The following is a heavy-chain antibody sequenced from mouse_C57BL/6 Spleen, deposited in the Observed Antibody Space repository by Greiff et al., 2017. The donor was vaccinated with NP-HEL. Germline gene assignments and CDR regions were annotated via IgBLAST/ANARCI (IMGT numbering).Heavy chain of an antibody. D-gene: IGHD1-1*01. J-gene: IGHJ3*01. V-gene: IGHV14-4*01. Sequence: EVQLQQSGAELVRPGASVKLSCTASGFNIKDDYMNWVKQRPEQGLEWIGWIDPENGDTEYASKLQGKATITADTSSNKSYLQLSSPTSEDTAVYYCTTGYGSSYSFAYWGQGTLVTVSA. CDR3: TTGYGSSYSFAY. CDR2: IDPENGDT. CDR1: GFNIKDDY.